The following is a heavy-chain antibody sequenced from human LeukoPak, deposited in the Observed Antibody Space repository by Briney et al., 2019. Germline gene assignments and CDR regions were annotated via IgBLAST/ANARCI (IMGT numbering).Heavy chain of an antibody. CDR2: INHRGST. V-gene: IGHV4-34*01. CDR3: ARVVGRDIVVVPAAIGGFDY. J-gene: IGHJ4*02. D-gene: IGHD2-2*01. Sequence: SSETLSLTCAVYGGSFSGYYWSWIRQPPGKGLEWIGEINHRGSTNYNPSLKSRVTISVDTSKNQFSLKLSSVTAADTAVYYCARVVGRDIVVVPAAIGGFDYWGQGTLVTVSS. CDR1: GGSFSGYY.